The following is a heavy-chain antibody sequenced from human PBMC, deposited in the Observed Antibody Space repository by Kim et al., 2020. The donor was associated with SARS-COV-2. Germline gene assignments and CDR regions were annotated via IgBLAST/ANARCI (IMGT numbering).Heavy chain of an antibody. Sequence: ASVKVSCKASGYTFTGYYMHWVRQAPGQGLEWMGRINPNSGGTNYAQKFQGRVTMTRDTSISTAYMELSRLRSDDTAVYYCARVSNIGDCSGGSCYFSYWGQGTLVTVSS. V-gene: IGHV1-2*06. D-gene: IGHD2-15*01. J-gene: IGHJ4*02. CDR2: INPNSGGT. CDR1: GYTFTGYY. CDR3: ARVSNIGDCSGGSCYFSY.